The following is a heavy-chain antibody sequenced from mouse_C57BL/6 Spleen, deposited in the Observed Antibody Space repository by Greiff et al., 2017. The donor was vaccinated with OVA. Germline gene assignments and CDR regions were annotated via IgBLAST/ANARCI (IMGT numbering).Heavy chain of an antibody. V-gene: IGHV1-76*01. CDR1: GYTFTDYY. J-gene: IGHJ2*01. CDR2: IYPGSGNT. CDR3: ARGTGIDY. D-gene: IGHD4-1*01. Sequence: QVQLQQSGAELVRPGASVKLSCKASGYTFTDYYINWVKQRPGQGLEWIARIYPGSGNTYYNEKFKGKATLTAEKSSSTAYMQLSSLTSEDSAFYFCARGTGIDYWGQGTTLTVSS.